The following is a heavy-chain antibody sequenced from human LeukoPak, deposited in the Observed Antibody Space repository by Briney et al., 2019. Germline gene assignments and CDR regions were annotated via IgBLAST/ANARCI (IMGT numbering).Heavy chain of an antibody. CDR2: ISSTSAI. J-gene: IGHJ3*02. Sequence: GGSLRLSCAASAFTFSSYTMNWVRQAPGKGLEWISYISSTSAIYYADSVKGRFTISRDNAKNSLYLQMSSLRAEDTAVYYCARATLAYCGGDCLYSAFDIWGQGTMVTVSS. D-gene: IGHD2-21*02. CDR3: ARATLAYCGGDCLYSAFDI. CDR1: AFTFSSYT. V-gene: IGHV3-48*04.